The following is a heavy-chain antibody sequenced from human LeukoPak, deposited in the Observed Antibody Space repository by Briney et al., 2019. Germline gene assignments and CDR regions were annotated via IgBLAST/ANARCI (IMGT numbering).Heavy chain of an antibody. CDR2: ISSTGGST. CDR3: VKDQHCSTISCATRAGFDP. V-gene: IGHV3-64D*06. J-gene: IGHJ5*02. Sequence: WGSLRLSSSASGFTFSNNHMHRHRPAQGKGLEFVSGISSTGGSTNYPDSVKDRFSISRDNSKNTLYLQMTSLRADDTAVYYCVKDQHCSTISCATRAGFDPWSQGTSVTVSS. CDR1: GFTFSNNH. D-gene: IGHD2-2*01.